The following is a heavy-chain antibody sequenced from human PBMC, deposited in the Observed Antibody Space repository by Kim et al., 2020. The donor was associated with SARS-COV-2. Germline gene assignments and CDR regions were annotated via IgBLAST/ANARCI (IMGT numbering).Heavy chain of an antibody. V-gene: IGHV4-34*01. Sequence: SETLSLTCAVYGGSFSGYYWSWIRQPPGKGLEWIGEINHSGSTNYNPSLKSRVTISVDTSKNQFSLKLSSVTAADTAVYYCARGGPFPSIWGSYRFAKAFDIWGQGTMVTVSS. D-gene: IGHD3-16*02. CDR2: INHSGST. CDR3: ARGGPFPSIWGSYRFAKAFDI. CDR1: GGSFSGYY. J-gene: IGHJ3*02.